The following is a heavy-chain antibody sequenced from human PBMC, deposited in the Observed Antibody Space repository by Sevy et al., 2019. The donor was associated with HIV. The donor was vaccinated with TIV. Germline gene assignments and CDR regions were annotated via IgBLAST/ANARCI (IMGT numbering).Heavy chain of an antibody. CDR2: IIPIFGAT. V-gene: IGHV1-69*13. CDR1: GGTFYSYA. J-gene: IGHJ4*02. CDR3: ARAEKAVTGTAFDY. D-gene: IGHD6-19*01. Sequence: ASVKVSCKASGGTFYSYAISWVRQAPGQGLEWMGGIIPIFGATNYAQKFQGRVTITADESLSAAYMELSSLRSEDTAVYYCARAEKAVTGTAFDYWGQGTLVTVSS.